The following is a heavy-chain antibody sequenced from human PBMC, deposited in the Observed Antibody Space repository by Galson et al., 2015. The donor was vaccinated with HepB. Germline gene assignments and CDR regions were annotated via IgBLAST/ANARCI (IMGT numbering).Heavy chain of an antibody. CDR2: IKSKTFVGTT. V-gene: IGHV3-49*03. Sequence: SLRLSCAGSGFPFGNYAMSWFRQAPGKGLEWLGYIKSKTFVGTTQYAASVRGRFTISRDDSASLAYLQMNNLRIEDTAMYYCTLGGAAAYWGQGTLVTVSS. J-gene: IGHJ4*02. CDR1: GFPFGNYA. CDR3: TLGGAAAY. D-gene: IGHD2-15*01.